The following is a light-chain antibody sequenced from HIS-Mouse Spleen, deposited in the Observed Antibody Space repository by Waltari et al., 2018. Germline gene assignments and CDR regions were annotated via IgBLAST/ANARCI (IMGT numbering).Light chain of an antibody. V-gene: IGLV2-23*01. CDR3: CSYAGSSTVV. J-gene: IGLJ2*01. Sequence: QSALTQPASVSGSPGQSITISCTGTSSDVGSYNLVSWYQQHPGKAPKLMIYEGSKRPSRVSNGFSGSKSGNTASLTISGLQAEDEADYYCCSYAGSSTVVFGGGTKLTVL. CDR2: EGS. CDR1: SSDVGSYNL.